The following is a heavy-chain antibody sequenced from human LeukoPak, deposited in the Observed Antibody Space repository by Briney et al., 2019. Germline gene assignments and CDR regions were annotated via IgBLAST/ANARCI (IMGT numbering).Heavy chain of an antibody. D-gene: IGHD3-9*01. Sequence: TGGSLRLSCAASGFTFSSYAMSWVCQAPGKGLEWVSVNYSGGSTYYADSVKGRFTISRDNSKNTLYLQMNSLRAEDTAVYYCARDPATWQMDDDILTHTWYFDLWGRGTLVTVSS. CDR1: GFTFSSYA. V-gene: IGHV3-53*01. CDR3: ARDPATWQMDDDILTHTWYFDL. J-gene: IGHJ2*01. CDR2: NYSGGST.